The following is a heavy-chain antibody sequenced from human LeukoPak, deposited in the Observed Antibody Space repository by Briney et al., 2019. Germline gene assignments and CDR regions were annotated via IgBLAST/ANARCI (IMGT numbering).Heavy chain of an antibody. J-gene: IGHJ6*03. CDR1: GGSISSGSYY. CDR3: ARVVAGATRSYYMDV. CDR2: IYTSGST. Sequence: PSETLSLTCTVSGGSISSGSYYWSWIRQPAGKGLEWIGRIYTSGSTNYNPSLKSRVTISVDTSKNQFSLKLSSVTAADTAVYYCARVVAGATRSYYMDVWGKGTTVTISS. V-gene: IGHV4-61*02. D-gene: IGHD6-19*01.